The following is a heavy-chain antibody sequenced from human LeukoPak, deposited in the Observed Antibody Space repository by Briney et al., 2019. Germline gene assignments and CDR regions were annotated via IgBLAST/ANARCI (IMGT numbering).Heavy chain of an antibody. J-gene: IGHJ4*02. CDR2: ISTSGST. CDR1: GGSFSSDNYY. Sequence: TLSLTRTVSGGSFSSDNYYWSWIRQPAGKGLEWIGRISTSGSTNYNPSLKSRVTISVVTSKNYFSLRLSSVTAADTAVYYCARHYGDNVHDEHDYWGQGTLVTVSS. V-gene: IGHV4-61*02. CDR3: ARHYGDNVHDEHDY. D-gene: IGHD4-17*01.